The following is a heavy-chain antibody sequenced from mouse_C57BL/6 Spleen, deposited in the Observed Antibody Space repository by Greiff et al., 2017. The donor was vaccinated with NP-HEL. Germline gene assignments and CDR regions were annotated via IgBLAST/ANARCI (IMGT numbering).Heavy chain of an antibody. V-gene: IGHV1-61*01. CDR2: IYPSDSET. J-gene: IGHJ2*01. CDR3: ARERGYGNFFFDF. Sequence: QVQLQQPGAELVRPGSSVKLSCKASGYTFTSYWMDWVKQRPGQGLEWIGNIYPSDSETHYNQKFKDKATLTVDKSSSTAYMQLSSLTSEDSAVYYCARERGYGNFFFDFWGQGTTLTVSS. D-gene: IGHD2-1*01. CDR1: GYTFTSYW.